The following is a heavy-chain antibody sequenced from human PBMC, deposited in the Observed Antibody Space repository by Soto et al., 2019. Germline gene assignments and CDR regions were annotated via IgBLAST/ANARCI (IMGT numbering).Heavy chain of an antibody. CDR2: IYPGESDT. V-gene: IGHV5-51*01. J-gene: IGHJ4*02. CDR3: VVYSSSSGRHFDY. Sequence: PGESLKISCKSSGYIFSKYWSGWVRQMPGKGLEWMGIIYPGESDTRYSPSFQGQVTISAHNSITTSYLQWRSLKASDTAIYYCVVYSSSSGRHFDYWGQGTLVTVSS. CDR1: GYIFSKYW. D-gene: IGHD6-6*01.